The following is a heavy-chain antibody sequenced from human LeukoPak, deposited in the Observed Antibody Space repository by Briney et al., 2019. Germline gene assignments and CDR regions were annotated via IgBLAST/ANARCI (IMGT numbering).Heavy chain of an antibody. CDR1: DGSISSGSYY. CDR2: IYSSGST. J-gene: IGHJ4*02. Sequence: SETLSLTCTVSDGSISSGSYYWSWIRQPAGKGLEWIGRIYSSGSTNYNPSLKSRVTISVDTSKNQFSLKLSSVTAADTAVYYCARHSHEDRSGYYLGYWGQGNLVTVSS. CDR3: ARHSHEDRSGYYLGY. D-gene: IGHD3-22*01. V-gene: IGHV4-61*02.